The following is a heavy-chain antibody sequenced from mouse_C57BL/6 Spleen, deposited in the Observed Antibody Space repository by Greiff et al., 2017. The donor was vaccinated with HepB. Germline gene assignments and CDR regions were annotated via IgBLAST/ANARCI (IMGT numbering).Heavy chain of an antibody. CDR1: GYAFSSYW. J-gene: IGHJ2*01. Sequence: SGAELVKPGASVKISCKASGYAFSSYWMNWVKQRPGKGLEWIGQIYPGDGDTNYNGKFKGKATLTADKSSSTAYMQLSSLTSEDSAVYFCARLDSSGYFDYWGQGTTLTVSS. D-gene: IGHD3-2*02. CDR3: ARLDSSGYFDY. V-gene: IGHV1-80*01. CDR2: IYPGDGDT.